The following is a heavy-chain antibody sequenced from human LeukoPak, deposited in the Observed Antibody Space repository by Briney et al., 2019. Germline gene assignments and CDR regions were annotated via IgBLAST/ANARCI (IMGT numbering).Heavy chain of an antibody. CDR3: AADAFDI. CDR1: GGSISSGGYS. J-gene: IGHJ3*02. V-gene: IGHV4-30-2*01. Sequence: SQTLSLTCAVSGGSISSGGYSWSWIRQPPGKGLEWIGEINHSGSTNYNPSLKSRVTISVDTSKNQFSLKLSSVTAADTAVYYCAADAFDIWGQGTMVTVSS. CDR2: INHSGST.